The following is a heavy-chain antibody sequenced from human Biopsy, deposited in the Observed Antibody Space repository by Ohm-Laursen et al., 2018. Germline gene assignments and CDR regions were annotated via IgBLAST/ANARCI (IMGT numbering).Heavy chain of an antibody. CDR1: GGSISSGGSY. CDR3: ARGDYFDSNGYFWFDP. J-gene: IGHJ5*02. CDR2: IFKSANT. Sequence: SQTLSLTCTVSGGSISSGGSYWSWIRQSPGKGLEWIGYIFKSANTYYNPSLKNLITISGDTSKNQFSLKLNPVTAADTAVYYCARGDYFDSNGYFWFDPWGQGTLVTASS. V-gene: IGHV4-31*01. D-gene: IGHD3-22*01.